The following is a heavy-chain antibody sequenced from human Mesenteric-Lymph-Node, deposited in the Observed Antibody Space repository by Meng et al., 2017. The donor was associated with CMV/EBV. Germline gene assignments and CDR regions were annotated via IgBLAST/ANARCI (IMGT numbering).Heavy chain of an antibody. CDR3: ARCGGATLWYFDL. CDR2: INWNEVRT. Sequence: GESLKISCAASGFTFDNYGMSWVRQAPGKGLEWVSGINWNEVRTGYADSVRGRFTISRDNAKNSLYLQMNSLRAEDTAVYYCARCGGATLWYFDLWGRGTLVTVSS. V-gene: IGHV3-20*04. J-gene: IGHJ2*01. D-gene: IGHD1-26*01. CDR1: GFTFDNYG.